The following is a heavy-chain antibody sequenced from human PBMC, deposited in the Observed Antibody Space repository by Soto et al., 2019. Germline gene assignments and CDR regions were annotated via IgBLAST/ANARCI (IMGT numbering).Heavy chain of an antibody. CDR3: ARGAQYSGYDYASDY. CDR2: ISSSGSTI. D-gene: IGHD5-12*01. CDR1: GFTFSSYE. V-gene: IGHV3-48*03. Sequence: PGGSLRLSCAASGFTFSSYEMNWVRQAPGKGLEWVSYISSSGSTIYYADSVKGRFTISRDNAKNSLYLQMNSLRAEDTAVYYCARGAQYSGYDYASDYWGQGTLVTVSS. J-gene: IGHJ4*02.